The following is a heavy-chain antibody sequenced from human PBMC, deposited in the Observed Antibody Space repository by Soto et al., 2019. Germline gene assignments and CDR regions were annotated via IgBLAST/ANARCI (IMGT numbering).Heavy chain of an antibody. CDR3: ARGDSTGSPRGWFDP. J-gene: IGHJ5*02. CDR2: ISTYNGDT. D-gene: IGHD2-8*02. V-gene: IGHV1-18*04. CDR1: GYGFTRYG. Sequence: QVQLVQSGAEVKKPGASVQVSCKASGYGFTRYGINWVRQAPGQGLEWLGWISTYNGDTDYAQKLQGRVTMTTDTSTTTAYMDLRSLTSDDTAVYFCARGDSTGSPRGWFDPWGQGTLVTVSS.